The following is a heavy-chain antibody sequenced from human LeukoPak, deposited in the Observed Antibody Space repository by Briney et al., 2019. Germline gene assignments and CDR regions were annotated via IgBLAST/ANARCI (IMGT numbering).Heavy chain of an antibody. CDR2: ISYDGSNK. CDR3: ARDPRGWLVMGYYFDY. CDR1: GFTFSSYA. J-gene: IGHJ4*02. D-gene: IGHD6-19*01. V-gene: IGHV3-30-3*01. Sequence: PGGSLRLSCAASGFTFSSYAMHWVRQAPGKGLEWVAVISYDGSNKYYADSVKGRFTISRDNSKNTLYLQMNSLRAEDTAVYYCARDPRGWLVMGYYFDYWGQGTLVTVSS.